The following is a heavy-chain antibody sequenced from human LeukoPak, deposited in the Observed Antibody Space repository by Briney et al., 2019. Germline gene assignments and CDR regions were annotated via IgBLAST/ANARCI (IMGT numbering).Heavy chain of an antibody. CDR1: GFTFSSYS. J-gene: IGHJ6*02. CDR2: ISSGGSTI. V-gene: IGHV3-21*04. D-gene: IGHD2-2*01. CDR3: ARGAAVPAAGYYYGMDV. Sequence: GGSLRLSCAASGFTFSSYSMNWVRQAPGKGLEWVSSISSGGSTIYYADSVKGRFTISRDNAKNSLYLQMNSLRAEDTAVYYCARGAAVPAAGYYYGMDVWGQGTTVTVSS.